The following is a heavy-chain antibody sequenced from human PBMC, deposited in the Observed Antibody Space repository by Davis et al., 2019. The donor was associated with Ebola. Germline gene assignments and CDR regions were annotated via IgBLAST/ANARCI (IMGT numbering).Heavy chain of an antibody. CDR1: GGSFSGYY. CDR2: INHSGST. D-gene: IGHD5-24*01. Sequence: MPSETLSLTCAVYGGSFSGYYWSWIRQPPGKGLEWTGEINHSGSTNYNPSLKSRVTISVDTSKNQFSLKLSSVTAADTAVYYCARGRRIRDGYNLAFDYWGQGTLVTVSS. V-gene: IGHV4-34*01. J-gene: IGHJ4*02. CDR3: ARGRRIRDGYNLAFDY.